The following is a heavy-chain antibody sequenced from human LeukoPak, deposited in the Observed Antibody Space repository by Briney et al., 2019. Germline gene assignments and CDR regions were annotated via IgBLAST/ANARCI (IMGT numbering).Heavy chain of an antibody. Sequence: SQTLSLTCAISGDSVSSNNATWNWIRQSPSRGLEWLGRTYYRSKWYSDYALTVKSRLSINPDTSKNQFTLRLRSVTREDRAMYYCARDFDYWGQGALVTVS. CDR1: GDSVSSNNAT. CDR3: ARDFDY. V-gene: IGHV6-1*01. J-gene: IGHJ4*02. CDR2: TYYRSKWYS.